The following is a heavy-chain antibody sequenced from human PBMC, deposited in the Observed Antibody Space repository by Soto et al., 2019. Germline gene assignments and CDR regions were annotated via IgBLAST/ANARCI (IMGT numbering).Heavy chain of an antibody. V-gene: IGHV3-23*01. CDR1: GFTFSNSA. Sequence: EVQLLESGGGLVQPGGSLRLSCTASGFTFSNSAMTWVRKAPGKGLEWVSIISAAGRSAYHADSVKGRFTISRDNSKNTLYRRMTSLRADEPAVYYWARDGHWREALLDSWGQGTLVTVSS. D-gene: IGHD1-1*01. CDR2: ISAAGRSA. CDR3: ARDGHWREALLDS. J-gene: IGHJ4*02.